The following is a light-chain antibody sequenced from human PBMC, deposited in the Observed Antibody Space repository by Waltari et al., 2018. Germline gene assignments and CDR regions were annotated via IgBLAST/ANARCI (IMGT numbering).Light chain of an antibody. CDR2: GEN. V-gene: IGLV3-19*01. Sequence: SSELTQDPAVSVALGQTIRITCQRDSLRSGDASWYQQKPGQAPVLVMFGENNRPSGFPARLSGSISGSTTSLTITGAQAEDEADYYCNSRDNRGQGVIFGGGTKVTVL. CDR1: SLRSGD. CDR3: NSRDNRGQGVI. J-gene: IGLJ2*01.